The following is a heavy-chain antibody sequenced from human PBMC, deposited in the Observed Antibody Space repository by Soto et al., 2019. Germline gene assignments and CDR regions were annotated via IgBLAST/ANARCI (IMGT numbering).Heavy chain of an antibody. J-gene: IGHJ4*02. V-gene: IGHV4-4*02. CDR2: VYHNGLT. CDR3: ARDAAVPGDTDRFDF. CDR1: GDSISSNVW. D-gene: IGHD6-19*01. Sequence: QVQLQESGPGLVKPSGTLSLTCVVSGDSISSNVWWSWVRQPPGKGLEWIGEVYHNGLTNYNSSLRSRVTMSVDTSKNQFSLKQTSVTAADTAIYYCARDAAVPGDTDRFDFWGQGILVTVSS.